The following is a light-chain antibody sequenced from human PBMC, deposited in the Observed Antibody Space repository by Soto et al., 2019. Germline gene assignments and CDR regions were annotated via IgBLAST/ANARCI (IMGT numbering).Light chain of an antibody. V-gene: IGLV2-14*01. J-gene: IGLJ3*02. CDR3: SSYTSTLRVV. Sequence: ALTQPASVSGSPGQSITLSCTGTSSDVGGYIYVSWYQQHPGKAPKLMIYEVSNRPSGVSNRFSGSKSGNTASLTISGLQAEDEADYYCSSYTSTLRVVFGGGTKVTVL. CDR1: SSDVGGYIY. CDR2: EVS.